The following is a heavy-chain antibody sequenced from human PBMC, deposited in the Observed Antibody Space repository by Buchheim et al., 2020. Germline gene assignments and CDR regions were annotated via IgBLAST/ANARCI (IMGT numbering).Heavy chain of an antibody. Sequence: EVQLVESGGGLVKPGGSLRLSCAASGFTFSSYSMNWVRQAPGKGLEWVSSISSSSSYIYYADSVKGRVTISRDNAQNSLYLQMNSLRAEDTAVYYCARADSGYDFFPSYYYGMDVWGQGTT. D-gene: IGHD5-12*01. J-gene: IGHJ6*02. CDR2: ISSSSSYI. V-gene: IGHV3-21*01. CDR3: ARADSGYDFFPSYYYGMDV. CDR1: GFTFSSYS.